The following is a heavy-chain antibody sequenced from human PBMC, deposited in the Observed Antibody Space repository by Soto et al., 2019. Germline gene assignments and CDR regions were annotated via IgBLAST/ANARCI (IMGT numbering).Heavy chain of an antibody. D-gene: IGHD2-2*01. CDR3: ATTKLVPLAGSKNTYHYYGMDV. Sequence: EVQLLQSGGGFVQPGGSLRLSCAASGFTFSSFAMSWVRQAPGKGLEWVSTISRTGSSTYYADSVKGRFTVSRDNSKNSLYVQVDSLRAEDTAVYYCATTKLVPLAGSKNTYHYYGMDVWGQGTTVTVSS. J-gene: IGHJ6*02. V-gene: IGHV3-23*01. CDR2: ISRTGSST. CDR1: GFTFSSFA.